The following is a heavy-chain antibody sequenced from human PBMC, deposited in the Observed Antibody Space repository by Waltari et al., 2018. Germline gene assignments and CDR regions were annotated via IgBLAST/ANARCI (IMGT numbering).Heavy chain of an antibody. CDR2: FDPEDGET. CDR1: GYTLTELS. V-gene: IGHV1-24*01. D-gene: IGHD6-13*01. Sequence: QVQLVQSGAEVKKPGASVKVSCKVSGYTLTELSMHWVRQAPGKGLEWMGGFDPEDGETIYAQKFQGRVTMTEDTSTDTAYMELSSLGSEDTAVYYCATGAQAPNRFIAHWFDPWGQGTLVTVSS. CDR3: ATGAQAPNRFIAHWFDP. J-gene: IGHJ5*02.